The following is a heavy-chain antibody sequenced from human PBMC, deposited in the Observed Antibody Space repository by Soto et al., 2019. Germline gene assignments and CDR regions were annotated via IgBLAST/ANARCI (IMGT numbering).Heavy chain of an antibody. V-gene: IGHV4-59*01. J-gene: IGHJ5*02. D-gene: IGHD2-15*01. CDR3: ARGRGYCSGGSCPCNWFDP. CDR1: GGSISSYY. CDR2: IYYSGST. Sequence: SETLSLTCTVSGGSISSYYWSWIRQPPGKGLEWIGYIYYSGSTNYNPPLKSRVTISVDTSKNQFSLKLSSVTAADTAVYYCARGRGYCSGGSCPCNWFDPWGQGTLVTVSS.